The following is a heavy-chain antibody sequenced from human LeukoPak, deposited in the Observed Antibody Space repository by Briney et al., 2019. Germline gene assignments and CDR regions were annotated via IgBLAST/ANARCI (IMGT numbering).Heavy chain of an antibody. D-gene: IGHD6-13*01. CDR1: GGSLSGYY. Sequence: PSETLSLTCAVYGGSLSGYYWRWIRQPPGKGLEWVGELNHSGSTNYNPSLKSRVTISVATSKNQSSLKLSSVTAADTAVYYCARAGRVYSSSWYRSGWFDPWGQGTLVTVSS. CDR2: LNHSGST. V-gene: IGHV4-34*01. CDR3: ARAGRVYSSSWYRSGWFDP. J-gene: IGHJ5*02.